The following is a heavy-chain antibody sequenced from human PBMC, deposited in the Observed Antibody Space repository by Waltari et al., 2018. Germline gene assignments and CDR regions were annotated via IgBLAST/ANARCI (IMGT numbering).Heavy chain of an antibody. D-gene: IGHD4-17*01. CDR3: ARDYGDYDSAFDI. V-gene: IGHV3-48*03. CDR2: IRSSGSTI. CDR1: GFTSSRYE. J-gene: IGHJ3*02. Sequence: EVQLVESGGGLVQPGGSLRLSCAASGFTSSRYEMNWVRQAPGKGLEWVSYIRSSGSTIYYADSVKGRFTISRDNAKNSLYLQMNSLRAEDTAVYYCARDYGDYDSAFDIWGQGTMVTVSS.